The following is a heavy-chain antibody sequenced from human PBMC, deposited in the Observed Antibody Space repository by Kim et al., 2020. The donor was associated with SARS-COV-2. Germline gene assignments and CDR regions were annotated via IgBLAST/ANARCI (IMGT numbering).Heavy chain of an antibody. D-gene: IGHD5-18*01. J-gene: IGHJ4*02. CDR2: IWYDGSNK. Sequence: GGSLRLSCAASGFTFSNYGMHWVRHAPGKGLEWVAVIWYDGSNKLYGDSVKGRFTISRDNSKNTLYLEMNSLRAEDTAVYYCAKDGDTATTMDYWGQGT. CDR1: GFTFSNYG. CDR3: AKDGDTATTMDY. V-gene: IGHV3-33*06.